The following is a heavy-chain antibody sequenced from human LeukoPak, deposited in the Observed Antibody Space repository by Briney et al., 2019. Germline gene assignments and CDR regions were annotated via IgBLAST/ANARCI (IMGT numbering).Heavy chain of an antibody. D-gene: IGHD3-22*01. Sequence: SVKVSCKASGGTFSSYAISWVRQAPGQGLGWMGRIIPIFGTANYAQKFQGRVTITTDESTSTAYMELSSLRSEDTAVCYCARDPYYYDSSGYYRDWGQGTLVTVSS. J-gene: IGHJ4*02. CDR3: ARDPYYYDSSGYYRD. CDR1: GGTFSSYA. V-gene: IGHV1-69*05. CDR2: IIPIFGTA.